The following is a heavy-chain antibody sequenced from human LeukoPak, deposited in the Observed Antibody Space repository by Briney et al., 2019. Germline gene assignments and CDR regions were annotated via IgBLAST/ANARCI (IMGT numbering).Heavy chain of an antibody. CDR3: ARKRYDYGVITFDY. D-gene: IGHD4-17*01. CDR2: IYYSGST. V-gene: IGHV4-59*12. CDR1: GGSISSYY. J-gene: IGHJ4*02. Sequence: PSETLSLTCTVSGGSISSYYWNWIRQPPGKGLEWVGYIYYSGSTNYNPSLKSRVTISLDASKNQFSLKLSSVTAADTAVYYCARKRYDYGVITFDYWGQGTLVTVSS.